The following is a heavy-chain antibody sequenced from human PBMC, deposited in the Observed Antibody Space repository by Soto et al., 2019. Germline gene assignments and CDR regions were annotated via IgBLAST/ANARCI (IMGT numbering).Heavy chain of an antibody. CDR2: IIPIFGTA. Sequence: QVQLVQSGAEVKKPGSSVKVSCKASGGTFSSYAISWVRQAPGQGLEWMGGIIPIFGTANYTQKFQGRVTITADESTSTAYMELSSLRSEDTAVYYCARGARGSIAVAGTYNYYGMDVWGQGTTVTVSS. V-gene: IGHV1-69*01. CDR3: ARGARGSIAVAGTYNYYGMDV. J-gene: IGHJ6*02. CDR1: GGTFSSYA. D-gene: IGHD6-13*01.